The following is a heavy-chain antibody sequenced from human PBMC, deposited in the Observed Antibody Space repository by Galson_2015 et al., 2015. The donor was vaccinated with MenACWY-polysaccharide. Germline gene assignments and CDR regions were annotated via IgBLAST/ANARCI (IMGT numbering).Heavy chain of an antibody. CDR2: INSDGSGT. Sequence: SLRLSCAASGFTFGSYWIYWVRQAPGRGLVWVSRINSDGSGTSYADSVKGRFTISRDNAKNTLYLQMNSLTAEDTAVYYCARSGGWSGSNYYGTDVWGQGTTVTVSS. CDR3: ARSGGWSGSNYYGTDV. D-gene: IGHD3-3*01. V-gene: IGHV3-74*01. J-gene: IGHJ6*02. CDR1: GFTFGSYW.